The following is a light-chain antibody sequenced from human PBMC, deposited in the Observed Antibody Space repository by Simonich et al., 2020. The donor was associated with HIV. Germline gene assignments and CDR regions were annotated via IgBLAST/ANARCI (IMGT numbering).Light chain of an antibody. CDR2: EAS. J-gene: IGKJ2*01. CDR1: QSVSSIY. Sequence: EIVLTQSPGTLSLSPGERATLSCRASQSVSSIYLAWYQQKPGLAPRLLIYEASSRATVIPDSFSGSGSGTDFTLTISRLEPEDFAVYYCQQYGSSPYTFGQGTKLEIK. V-gene: IGKV3D-20*01. CDR3: QQYGSSPYT.